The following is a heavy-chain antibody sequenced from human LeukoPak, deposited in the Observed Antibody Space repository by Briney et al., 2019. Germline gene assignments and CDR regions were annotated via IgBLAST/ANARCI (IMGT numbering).Heavy chain of an antibody. CDR3: ARGLLYYNSGSYLDY. Sequence: PSETLSLTCTVSGGSVSSGSYYWSWIRQPPGKGLEWIGYIYYTGSTNYNSSLKSRVTISLDTSKNQFSLKLSSVTAADTAVYYCARGLLYYNSGSYLDYWGQGTLVTVSS. J-gene: IGHJ4*02. D-gene: IGHD3-10*01. CDR1: GGSVSSGSYY. V-gene: IGHV4-61*01. CDR2: IYYTGST.